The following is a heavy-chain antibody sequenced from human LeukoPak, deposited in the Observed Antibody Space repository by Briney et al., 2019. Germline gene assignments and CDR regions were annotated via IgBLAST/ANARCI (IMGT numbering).Heavy chain of an antibody. Sequence: SETLSLTCAVYGGSFSGYYWSWIRQPPGKGLEWIGEINHSGSTNYNPSLNSRVTISVDTSKNQFSRKLSSVTAADTAVYYCAREAQKYCSGGSCYGPGDYWGQGTLVTVSS. D-gene: IGHD2-15*01. J-gene: IGHJ4*02. CDR3: AREAQKYCSGGSCYGPGDY. CDR2: INHSGST. CDR1: GGSFSGYY. V-gene: IGHV4-34*01.